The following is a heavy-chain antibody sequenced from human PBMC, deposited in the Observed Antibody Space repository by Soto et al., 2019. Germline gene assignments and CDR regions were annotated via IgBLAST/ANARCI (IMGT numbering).Heavy chain of an antibody. D-gene: IGHD5-12*01. CDR3: VRGRVEMATIRGGGWYFDL. J-gene: IGHJ2*01. V-gene: IGHV1-69*01. Sequence: QVQLVQSGAEVKKPGSSVKVSCKASGGTFSSYAISWVRQAPGQGLEWMGGIIPIFGTANYAQKFQGRVTITADESTSTAYMELGSLGSEATAVYYVVRGRVEMATIRGGGWYFDLWGRGTLVTVSS. CDR1: GGTFSSYA. CDR2: IIPIFGTA.